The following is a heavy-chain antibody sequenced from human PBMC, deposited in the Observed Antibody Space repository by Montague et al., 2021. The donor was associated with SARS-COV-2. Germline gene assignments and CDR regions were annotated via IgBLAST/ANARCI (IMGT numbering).Heavy chain of an antibody. Sequence: SETLSLTCTVSGASINGHHWSWIRQPPGKGLEWIGYMKSSGSTNYKPSLKSRVTISVDTSKKQVSLKMISVTAADTAVYYWARDLGDRDGGFDYWGQGTLVTVSS. CDR2: MKSSGST. V-gene: IGHV4-59*11. D-gene: IGHD3-16*01. J-gene: IGHJ4*02. CDR3: ARDLGDRDGGFDY. CDR1: GASINGHH.